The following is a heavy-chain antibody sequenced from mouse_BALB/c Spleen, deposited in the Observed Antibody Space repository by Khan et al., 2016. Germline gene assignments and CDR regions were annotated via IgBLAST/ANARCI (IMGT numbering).Heavy chain of an antibody. V-gene: IGHV3-2*02. CDR3: ARGDYDGTYYGMDF. J-gene: IGHJ4*01. D-gene: IGHD2-4*01. CDR2: ITYSGST. Sequence: VQLQQSGPGLVKPSQSLSLTCTVTGYSITNDYAWNWIRQFPGNKLEWMGYITYSGSTSYNPSLKSRFSITRDTSKNQFFPQLKSVTSEDTATYYCARGDYDGTYYGMDFWGQGTSVTVSS. CDR1: GYSITNDYA.